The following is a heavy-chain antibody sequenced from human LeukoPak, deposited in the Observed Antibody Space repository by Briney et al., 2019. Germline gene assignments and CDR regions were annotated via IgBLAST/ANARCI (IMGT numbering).Heavy chain of an antibody. CDR2: IYYSGGT. CDR1: GGSISSGGYY. J-gene: IGHJ4*02. D-gene: IGHD3-3*01. Sequence: PSETLSLTCTVSGGSISSGGYYWRWIRHHPGKGLEWIGYIYYSGGTYYNPSLKSRVTISVDTSKNQFSLKLSSVTAADTAVYYCARVDFWSGYPIFDYGGQGTLVTVSS. V-gene: IGHV4-31*03. CDR3: ARVDFWSGYPIFDY.